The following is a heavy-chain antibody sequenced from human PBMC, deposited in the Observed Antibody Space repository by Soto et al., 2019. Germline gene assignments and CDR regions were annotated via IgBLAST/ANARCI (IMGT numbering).Heavy chain of an antibody. Sequence: ASVKVSCKASGYTLTSYTMHWVRQAPGQRLEWMGWINAGNGNTKYSQKFQGRVTITRDTSASTAYMELSSLRSEDTAVYYCARGGVDYYDSSGYYFSPYYFDYWGQGTLVTVSS. D-gene: IGHD3-22*01. CDR1: GYTLTSYT. V-gene: IGHV1-3*01. CDR2: INAGNGNT. J-gene: IGHJ4*02. CDR3: ARGGVDYYDSSGYYFSPYYFDY.